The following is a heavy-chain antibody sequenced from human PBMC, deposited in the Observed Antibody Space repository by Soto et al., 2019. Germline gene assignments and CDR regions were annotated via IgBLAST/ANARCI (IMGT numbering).Heavy chain of an antibody. J-gene: IGHJ6*02. V-gene: IGHV6-1*01. D-gene: IGHD2-15*01. CDR2: AYYRSRWYS. CDR3: ARSEEDSDYYYYGMDV. CDR1: GDTVSSNSVA. Sequence: QTLSLTCVGSGDTVSSNSVAWNWVRQSPSRGLEWLGRAYYRSRWYSDYAVSVRSRIDINADTSKNQVSLQLNSVTPEDTAVYYCARSEEDSDYYYYGMDVWGQGTTVTVSS.